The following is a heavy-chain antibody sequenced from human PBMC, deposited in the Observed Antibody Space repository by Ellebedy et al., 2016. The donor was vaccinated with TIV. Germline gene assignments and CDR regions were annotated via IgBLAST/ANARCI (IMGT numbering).Heavy chain of an antibody. Sequence: GESLKISCAASGFAFSDYYMSWLRQAPGKGLQWVSYISSSSYTNYADSVKGRFTISRDNAKNSLYLQMNSLRAEDTAVYYCAREYHYIVATVYFDYWGQGTLVTVSS. D-gene: IGHD5-12*01. CDR3: AREYHYIVATVYFDY. CDR2: ISSSSYT. J-gene: IGHJ4*02. CDR1: GFAFSDYY. V-gene: IGHV3-11*06.